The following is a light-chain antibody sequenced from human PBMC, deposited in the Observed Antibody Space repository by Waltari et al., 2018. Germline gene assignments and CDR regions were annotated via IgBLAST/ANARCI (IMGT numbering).Light chain of an antibody. CDR2: DVT. CDR1: SPDTGFSNS. J-gene: IGLJ1*01. V-gene: IGLV2-11*01. Sequence: QSALTQPRSVSGSPGQSVTISCPGPSPDTGFSNSVSWYQQHPGKAPKLMIYDVTKRPSGVPDRFSGSKSGNTASLTISGLQAEDEADYYCCSYAGSYTGVFGTGTKVTV. CDR3: CSYAGSYTGV.